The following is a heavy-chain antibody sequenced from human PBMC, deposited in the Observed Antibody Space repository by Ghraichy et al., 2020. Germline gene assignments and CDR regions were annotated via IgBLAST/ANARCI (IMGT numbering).Heavy chain of an antibody. J-gene: IGHJ4*02. CDR1: GGPITSYY. CDR3: ARLSAYYFDTSGYSFDY. D-gene: IGHD3-22*01. Sequence: SETLSLTCTVSGGPITSYYWSWIRQPPGKGLEWIGYVYFSGITSYNPSLESRVTMSVDTSENQFSLKLTSVTASDTAIYYCARLSAYYFDTSGYSFDYWGKGTLLTVSS. V-gene: IGHV4-59*08. CDR2: VYFSGIT.